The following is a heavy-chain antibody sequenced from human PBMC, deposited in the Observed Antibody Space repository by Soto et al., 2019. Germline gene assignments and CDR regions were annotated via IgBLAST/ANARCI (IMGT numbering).Heavy chain of an antibody. CDR2: IYYSGST. CDR3: ARAEYYGSGSYYPDYFDY. J-gene: IGHJ4*02. V-gene: IGHV4-30-4*01. CDR1: CGSISSGDYY. D-gene: IGHD3-10*01. Sequence: SETLSLTCTVSCGSISSGDYYWSWIRQPPGKGLEWIGYIYYSGSTYYNPSLKSRVTISVDTSKNQFSLKLSSVTAADTAVYYCARAEYYGSGSYYPDYFDYWGQGTLVTVSS.